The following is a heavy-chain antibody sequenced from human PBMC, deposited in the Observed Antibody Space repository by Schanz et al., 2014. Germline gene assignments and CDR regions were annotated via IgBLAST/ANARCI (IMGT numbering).Heavy chain of an antibody. J-gene: IGHJ6*02. V-gene: IGHV3-23*04. CDR2: ISASGDST. CDR1: GFTFSSYV. D-gene: IGHD1-1*01. Sequence: EVQVVESGGGFVQPGGSLRLSCAASGFTFSSYVMNWVRRAPGRGLEWVSFISASGDSTSYADSVKGRFTISRDNSKNTLYLQMNSLRDEDTAMYYCARRVPYSFGLDVWGQGATVTVSS. CDR3: ARRVPYSFGLDV.